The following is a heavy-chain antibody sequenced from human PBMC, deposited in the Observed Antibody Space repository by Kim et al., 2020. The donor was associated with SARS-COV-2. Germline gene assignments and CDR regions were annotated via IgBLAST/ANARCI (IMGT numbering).Heavy chain of an antibody. CDR2: INGDGSTT. V-gene: IGHV3-74*01. CDR3: VRGGSGYVLY. CDR1: GFTFSSSW. D-gene: IGHD3-22*01. Sequence: GGSLRLSCAASGFTFSSSWVHWIRQVPGKGLVWVSRINGDGSTTNYADSVKGRFTISRDNAKNTLYLQMNSLRAEDTALYYCVRGGSGYVLYWGQGTLVTVSS. J-gene: IGHJ4*02.